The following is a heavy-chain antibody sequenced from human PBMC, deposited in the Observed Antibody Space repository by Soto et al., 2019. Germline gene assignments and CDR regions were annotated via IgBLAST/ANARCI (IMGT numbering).Heavy chain of an antibody. Sequence: SVKVSCKASGGTFSSYVISWVRQAPGQGLEWMGGIIPIFGTANYAQKFQGRVTITADESTSTAYMELSSLRSEDTAVYYCASSASASYDFDIWGQGTMVTVSS. J-gene: IGHJ3*02. CDR1: GGTFSSYV. D-gene: IGHD1-1*01. V-gene: IGHV1-69*13. CDR2: IIPIFGTA. CDR3: ASSASASYDFDI.